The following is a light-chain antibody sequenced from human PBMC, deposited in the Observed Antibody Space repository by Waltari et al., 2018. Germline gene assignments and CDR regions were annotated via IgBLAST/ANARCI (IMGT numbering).Light chain of an antibody. CDR3: STWDYNLSAVV. CDR1: THNIGTSA. J-gene: IGLJ2*01. CDR2: GDS. Sequence: QSALTQEASASGTVGQSVNLSCAGDTHNIGTSAVGCDQQTSHGHPKTVRLGDSLPSGIPDRFSASKSGTTIFLTISGLQPEDEGDYYCSTWDYNLSAVVFGGGTKLTVL. V-gene: IGLV1-44*01.